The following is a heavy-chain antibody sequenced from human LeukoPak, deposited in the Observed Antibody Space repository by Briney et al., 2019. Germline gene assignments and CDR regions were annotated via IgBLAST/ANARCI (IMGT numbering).Heavy chain of an antibody. CDR3: AKDGGIAARLTDY. D-gene: IGHD6-6*01. CDR2: ISGSGGST. CDR1: GFTFSSSA. V-gene: IGHV3-23*01. J-gene: IGHJ4*02. Sequence: PGGSLRLSCVASGFTFSSSAMSWVRQAPGKGLEWVSAISGSGGSTYYADSVKGRFTISRDNSKNTLYLQMNSLRAEDTALYYCAKDGGIAARLTDYWGQGTLVTVSS.